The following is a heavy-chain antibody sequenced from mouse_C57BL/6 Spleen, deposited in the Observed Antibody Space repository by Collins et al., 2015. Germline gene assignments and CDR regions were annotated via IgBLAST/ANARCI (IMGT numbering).Heavy chain of an antibody. V-gene: IGHV3-6*02. CDR3: ARGMITTATDY. Sequence: DVQLQESGPGLVKPSQSLSLTCSVTGYSITSGYYWNWIRQFPGNKLEWMGYISYDGTNNYNPSLKDRISITRDTSKNQFFLKLNSVTTEDTTTYYCARGMITTATDYWGQGTSVTVSS. CDR1: GYSITSGYY. CDR2: ISYDGTN. J-gene: IGHJ4*01. D-gene: IGHD2-4*01.